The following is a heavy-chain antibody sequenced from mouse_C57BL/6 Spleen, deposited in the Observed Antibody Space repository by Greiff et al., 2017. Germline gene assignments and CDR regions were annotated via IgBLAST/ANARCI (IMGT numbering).Heavy chain of an antibody. Sequence: VMLVESGPGLVQPSQSLSITCTVSGFSLTSYGVHWVRQSPGKGLEWLGVIWRGGSTDYNAAFMSRLSITKDNSKSQVFFKMNSLQADDTAIYYCAKIWSNYYAMDYWGQGTSVTVSS. J-gene: IGHJ4*01. CDR1: GFSLTSYG. D-gene: IGHD2-5*01. CDR2: IWRGGST. CDR3: AKIWSNYYAMDY. V-gene: IGHV2-5*01.